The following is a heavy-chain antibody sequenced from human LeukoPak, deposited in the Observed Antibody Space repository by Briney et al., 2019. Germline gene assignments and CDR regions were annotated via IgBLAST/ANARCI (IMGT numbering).Heavy chain of an antibody. CDR3: ARDFSAIYFFDY. CDR2: IYYSGST. CDR1: GGSISSHY. J-gene: IGHJ4*02. Sequence: SETLSLTCTVSGGSISSHYWSWIRQPPGKGLEWIGYIYYSGSTNYNPSLKSRVTMSIDTSKNQFSLKLSSVTAADTAVYYCARDFSAIYFFDYWGQGTPVTVSS. V-gene: IGHV4-59*11. D-gene: IGHD2/OR15-2a*01.